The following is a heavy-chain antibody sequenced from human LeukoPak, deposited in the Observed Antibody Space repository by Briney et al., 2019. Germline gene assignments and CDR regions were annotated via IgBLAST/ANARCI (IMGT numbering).Heavy chain of an antibody. CDR2: IYTSGNT. J-gene: IGHJ2*01. V-gene: IGHV4-4*07. Sequence: IPSETLSLTCTVSGGSISSYYWSWIRQPAGKGLEWIGRIYTSGNTNYNPSRKSRVTMSVDTSKNQFSLKLSSVTAADTAVYYCAREEFHYDSSGYYERWYFDLWGRGTLVTVSS. CDR1: GGSISSYY. CDR3: AREEFHYDSSGYYERWYFDL. D-gene: IGHD3-22*01.